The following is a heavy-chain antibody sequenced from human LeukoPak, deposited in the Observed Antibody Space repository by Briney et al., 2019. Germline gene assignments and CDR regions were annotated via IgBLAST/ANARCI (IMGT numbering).Heavy chain of an antibody. D-gene: IGHD3-10*01. CDR1: GGSIRTCNYY. CDR2: LYYSGSI. Sequence: SETLSLTCIVSGGSIRTCNYYWGWIRQSPGKGLEWIWGLYYSGSIYYNPSLRSRLTISVDTSKNQFSLNLRSVTAADTGVYYCARLPGGLGYCYYMDVWGKGTTVTVSS. CDR3: ARLPGGLGYCYYMDV. J-gene: IGHJ6*03. V-gene: IGHV4-39*01.